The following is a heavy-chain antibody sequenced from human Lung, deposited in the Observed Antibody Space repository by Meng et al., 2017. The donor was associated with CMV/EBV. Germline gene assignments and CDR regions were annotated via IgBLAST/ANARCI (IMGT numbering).Heavy chain of an antibody. CDR2: TNNDGSST. V-gene: IGHV3-74*01. D-gene: IGHD3-10*01. Sequence: GXXRLPCAASGFTFGFYWMHWVRQAPGKGLVWVSRTNNDGSSTNYADSVKARFTISRDNAKNMLYLQMNSLRAEDTAVYYCARDSYYQDAFDIWGQGKLVTVSS. CDR1: GFTFGFYW. J-gene: IGHJ3*02. CDR3: ARDSYYQDAFDI.